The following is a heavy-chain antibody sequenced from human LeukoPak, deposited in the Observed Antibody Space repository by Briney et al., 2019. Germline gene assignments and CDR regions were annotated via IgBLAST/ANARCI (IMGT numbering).Heavy chain of an antibody. D-gene: IGHD6-13*01. CDR2: ISGSGGYT. CDR3: AKAASSSWPSYYYGMDV. J-gene: IGHJ6*02. Sequence: GGSLRLSCAASGFTFSSYAMSWVRQAPGEELEWVSAISGSGGYTYYADSVKGRFTISKDNSKNTVYLQMSSLRVDDTAVYYCAKAASSSWPSYYYGMDVWGQGTTVTVSS. CDR1: GFTFSSYA. V-gene: IGHV3-23*01.